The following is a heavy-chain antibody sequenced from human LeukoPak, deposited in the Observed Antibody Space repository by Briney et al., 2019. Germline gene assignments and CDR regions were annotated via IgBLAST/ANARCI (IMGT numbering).Heavy chain of an antibody. Sequence: SETLSLTCTVSGGSISSSSYYWGWIRQPPGKGLEWIGSIYYSGSTYYNPSLKGRVNISVDTSKNQFSPELSSVTAADTAVYYCARPGRDGYNSLDYWGQGTLVTVSS. CDR2: IYYSGST. CDR1: GGSISSSSYY. CDR3: ARPGRDGYNSLDY. D-gene: IGHD5-24*01. V-gene: IGHV4-39*01. J-gene: IGHJ4*02.